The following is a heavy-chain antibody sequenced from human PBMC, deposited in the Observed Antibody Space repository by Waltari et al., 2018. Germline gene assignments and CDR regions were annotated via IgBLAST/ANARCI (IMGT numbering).Heavy chain of an antibody. Sequence: QLQLQESGPGLVKPSETLSLTCTVSGGSSTSSTNFWVWIRQPPGKGLEWIGSIYSSGNTYYNPSLKSRVTVSLDASKDRFSLKLSSVTAADTAVYYCARKLRPPFSSFHSWGLGTLVTVSS. CDR3: ARKLRPPFSSFHS. V-gene: IGHV4-39*01. CDR1: GGSSTSSTNF. J-gene: IGHJ4*02. D-gene: IGHD4-17*01. CDR2: IYSSGNT.